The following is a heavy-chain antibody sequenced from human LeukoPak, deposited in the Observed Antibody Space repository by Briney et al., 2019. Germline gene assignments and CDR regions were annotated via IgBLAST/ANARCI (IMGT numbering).Heavy chain of an antibody. V-gene: IGHV3-30*01. CDR2: ISNGGNE. CDR3: AGRTGDTRYCSGYSCFLPDH. CDR1: GFTFSEFG. D-gene: IGHD2-15*01. Sequence: GRSLRLSCAASGFTFSEFGMNWVRQAPGKGLEWVASISNGGNEFYADSVKGRFTISRDTSTNTLSLQMNSLRAEDTAVYYCAGRTGDTRYCSGYSCFLPDHWGQGTLVTVSS. J-gene: IGHJ4*02.